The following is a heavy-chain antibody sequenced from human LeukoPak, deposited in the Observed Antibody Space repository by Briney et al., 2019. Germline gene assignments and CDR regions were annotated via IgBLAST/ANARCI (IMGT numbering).Heavy chain of an antibody. D-gene: IGHD6-19*01. CDR3: ARDNGYTSGWGPPFDY. J-gene: IGHJ4*02. Sequence: SETLSLTCTVSGGSVSSYYWSWIRQPAGKGLEWIGRMYISGSTKYNPSLKSRATMSIDTSRNQLSLKLSSVTAADTAVYYCARDNGYTSGWGPPFDYWGQGTLVTVSS. CDR1: GGSVSSYY. V-gene: IGHV4-4*07. CDR2: MYISGST.